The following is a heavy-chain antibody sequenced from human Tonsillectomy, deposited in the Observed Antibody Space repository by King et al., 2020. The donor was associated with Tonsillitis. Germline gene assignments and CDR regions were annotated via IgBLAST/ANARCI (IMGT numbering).Heavy chain of an antibody. CDR2: INHSGST. D-gene: IGHD5-24*01. CDR3: ARSGGRDGYKGRYFEL. Sequence: VQLQQWGAGLLKPSETLSLTCAVYGGSFSGYYWSWIRQPPGKGLEWIGEINHSGSTNYNPSLKSRVTISVDTSKNQFSLKLSSVTAADTAVYYCARSGGRDGYKGRYFELWGRGTLVTVSS. V-gene: IGHV4-34*01. J-gene: IGHJ2*01. CDR1: GGSFSGYY.